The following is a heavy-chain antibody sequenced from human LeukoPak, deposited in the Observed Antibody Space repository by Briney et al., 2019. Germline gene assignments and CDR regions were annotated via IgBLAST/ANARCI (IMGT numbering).Heavy chain of an antibody. CDR3: ARDGSSWEPYYFDY. CDR1: GGSISSYY. Sequence: SETLSLTCTVSGGSISSYYWSWIRQPPGKGLEWIGYIYYSGSTNYNPSLKSRVTISVDTSKNQFSLKLSSVTAADTAVYYCARDGSSWEPYYFDYWGQGTLVTVSS. V-gene: IGHV4-59*12. D-gene: IGHD6-13*01. J-gene: IGHJ4*02. CDR2: IYYSGST.